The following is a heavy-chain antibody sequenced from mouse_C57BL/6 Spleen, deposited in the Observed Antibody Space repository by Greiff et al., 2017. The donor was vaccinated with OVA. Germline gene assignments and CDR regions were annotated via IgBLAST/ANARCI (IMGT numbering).Heavy chain of an antibody. D-gene: IGHD2-4*01. V-gene: IGHV1-52*01. CDR2: IDPSDSET. J-gene: IGHJ3*01. CDR1: GYTFTSYW. CDR3: ARHYYYGGRAWFAY. Sequence: QVKLQQPGAELVRPGSSVKLSCKASGYTFTSYWMHWVKQRPIQGLEWIGNIDPSDSETHYNQKFKDKATLTVDKSSSTAYMQLSSLTSEDSAVFYCARHYYYGGRAWFAYWGQGTLVTVSA.